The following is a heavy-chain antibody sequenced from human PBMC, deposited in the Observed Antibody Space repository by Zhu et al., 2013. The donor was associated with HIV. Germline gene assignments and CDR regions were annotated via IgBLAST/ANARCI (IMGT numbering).Heavy chain of an antibody. CDR1: GYTFTDYY. CDR2: INTNGVTT. V-gene: IGHV1-46*01. CDR3: ARVICKGAYCGGDSNWNFDL. Sequence: QDQLVQSGAEMKKPGASVRVSCKASGYTFTDYYIHWVRQAPGQGLVWMGRINTNGVTTTDSQRFQGRVTVTRDTSTDTVYMELSSLTSEDTAVYYCARVICKGAYCGGDSNWNFDLWGRGTLVTVSS. J-gene: IGHJ2*01. D-gene: IGHD2-21*02.